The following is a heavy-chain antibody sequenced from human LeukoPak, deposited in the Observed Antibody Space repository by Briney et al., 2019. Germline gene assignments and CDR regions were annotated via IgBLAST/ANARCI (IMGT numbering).Heavy chain of an antibody. D-gene: IGHD6-13*01. CDR2: MNPNSGNT. J-gene: IGHJ4*02. Sequence: ASVKVSCKASGYTFTSYDINWVRQATGQGLEWMGWMNPNSGNTGYAQKFQVRVTMTRNTSISTAYMELSSLRSDDTAVYYCARGHHNSNWDLFDYWGQGTLVTVSS. CDR1: GYTFTSYD. CDR3: ARGHHNSNWDLFDY. V-gene: IGHV1-8*01.